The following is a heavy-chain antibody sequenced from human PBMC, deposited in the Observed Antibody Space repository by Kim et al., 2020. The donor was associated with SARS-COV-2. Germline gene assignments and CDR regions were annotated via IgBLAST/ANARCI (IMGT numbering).Heavy chain of an antibody. CDR1: GGYINRGGFF. CDR3: ARYDPGVFDI. V-gene: IGHV4-30-4*01. D-gene: IGHD7-27*01. CDR2: MDEHGNR. J-gene: IGHJ4*02. Sequence: SETLSLTCRVSGGYINRGGFFWSWLRQSPGKGLEWIRYMDEHGNRHYNPSLQSRLTISPGTSTNQFSLRLTSVTAADTAVYYCARYDPGVFDIWGQGGLVTVSS.